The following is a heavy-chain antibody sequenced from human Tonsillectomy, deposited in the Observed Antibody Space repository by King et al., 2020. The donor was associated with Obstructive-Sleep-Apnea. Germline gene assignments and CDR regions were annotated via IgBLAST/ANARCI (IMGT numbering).Heavy chain of an antibody. V-gene: IGHV5-10-1*01. J-gene: IGHJ4*02. CDR2: IDPSDSYT. Sequence: QLVQSGAEVKKPGESLRISCKGSGYSFTSYWISWVRQMPGKGLDWIGRIDPSDSYTNYSPSFQGHVTISADKTISTAYLQWRSLKASATAMYYCARDIHYYDSSGYYYREDYWGQGTLVTVSS. CDR1: GYSFTSYW. D-gene: IGHD3-22*01. CDR3: ARDIHYYDSSGYYYREDY.